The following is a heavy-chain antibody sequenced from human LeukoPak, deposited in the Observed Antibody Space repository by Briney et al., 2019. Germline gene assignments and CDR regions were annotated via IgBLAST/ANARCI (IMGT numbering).Heavy chain of an antibody. CDR2: INHSGST. CDR3: ARRPRLGYCSGGSCYSRRYYYYGMDV. V-gene: IGHV4-34*01. Sequence: PSETLSLTCAVYGGSLSGYYWSWIRQPPGKGLEWIGEINHSGSTNYNPSLKSRVTISVDTSKNQFSLKLSSVTAADTAVYYCARRPRLGYCSGGSCYSRRYYYYGMDVWGQGTTVTVSS. D-gene: IGHD2-15*01. CDR1: GGSLSGYY. J-gene: IGHJ6*02.